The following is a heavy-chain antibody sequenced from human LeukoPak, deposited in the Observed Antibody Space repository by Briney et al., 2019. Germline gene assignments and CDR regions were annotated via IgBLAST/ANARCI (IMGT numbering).Heavy chain of an antibody. J-gene: IGHJ4*02. CDR3: ARDPLRYLRVGHYDY. D-gene: IGHD3-9*01. CDR2: IDYDSSHI. CDR1: GFTFSNSA. V-gene: IGHV3-21*01. Sequence: PGGSLRLSCAASGFTFSNSAMNWVRQAPGKGLEWVSSIDYDSSHIYYAASVRGRFTISRDNARNSVYLQMNSLRVEDKAVYYCARDPLRYLRVGHYDYWGQGTLVAVSS.